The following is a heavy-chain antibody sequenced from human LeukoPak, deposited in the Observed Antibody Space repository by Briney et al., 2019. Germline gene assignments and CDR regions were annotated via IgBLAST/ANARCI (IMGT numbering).Heavy chain of an antibody. CDR2: ISNDGSKT. Sequence: GGSLRLSCAASGFTFSTYSMHWVRQAPGKGPEWVAIISNDGSKTYYADSVKGRFTISRDSSKNTLYLQMNSLRAEDTAVYYCARDQDDFWSGIPYYYYGMDVWGQGTTVTVSS. CDR1: GFTFSTYS. CDR3: ARDQDDFWSGIPYYYYGMDV. V-gene: IGHV3-30-3*01. J-gene: IGHJ6*02. D-gene: IGHD3-3*01.